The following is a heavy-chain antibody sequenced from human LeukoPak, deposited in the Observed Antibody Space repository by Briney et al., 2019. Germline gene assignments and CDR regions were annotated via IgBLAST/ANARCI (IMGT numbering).Heavy chain of an antibody. Sequence: PGGSLRLSCAASGFTFSSYGMHWVRQAPGKGLEWVAVISYDGSNKYYADSVKGRFTISRDNSKNTLYLQMNSLRAEDTAVYYCAKAGRPGIVVVTEVFDYWGQGTLVTVSS. CDR3: AKAGRPGIVVVTEVFDY. CDR1: GFTFSSYG. CDR2: ISYDGSNK. J-gene: IGHJ4*02. D-gene: IGHD3-22*01. V-gene: IGHV3-30*18.